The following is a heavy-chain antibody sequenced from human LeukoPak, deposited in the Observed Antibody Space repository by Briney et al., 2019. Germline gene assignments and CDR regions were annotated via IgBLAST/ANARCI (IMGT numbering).Heavy chain of an antibody. CDR2: IGGAAGST. D-gene: IGHD2-2*02. CDR1: GFTFSSYA. V-gene: IGHV3-23*01. Sequence: GGSLRLSCAASGFTFSSYAMTWVRQAPGKGLEWVSTIGGAAGSTNYADSVKGRFTISRDNSKNTLFLQMNNLRAEDTAVYYCAKVVGVPAAIGWFDPWGQGTLVTVSS. J-gene: IGHJ5*02. CDR3: AKVVGVPAAIGWFDP.